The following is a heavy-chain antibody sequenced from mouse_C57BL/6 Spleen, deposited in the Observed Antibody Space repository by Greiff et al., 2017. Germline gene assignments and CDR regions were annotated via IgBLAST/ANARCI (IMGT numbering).Heavy chain of an antibody. CDR3: ARSGYGNYCAY. Sequence: VQLQQSGAELVRPGTSVKVSCKASGYAFTNYLIEWVKQRPGQGLEWIGVINPGSGGTNYNEKFKGKATLTADKSSSTAYMQLSSLTSEDAAVDFCARSGYGNYCAYWGQGTLVTVSA. V-gene: IGHV1-54*01. CDR1: GYAFTNYL. CDR2: INPGSGGT. J-gene: IGHJ3*01. D-gene: IGHD2-1*01.